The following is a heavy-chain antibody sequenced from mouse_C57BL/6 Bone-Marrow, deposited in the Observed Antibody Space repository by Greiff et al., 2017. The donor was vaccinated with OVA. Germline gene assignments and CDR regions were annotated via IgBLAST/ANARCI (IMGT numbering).Heavy chain of an antibody. V-gene: IGHV1-64*01. CDR1: GYTFTSYW. Sequence: VKLQQPGAELVKPGASVKLSCKASGYTFTSYWMHWVKQRPGQGLEWIGMIHPNSGSTNYNEKFKSKATLTVDKSSSTAYMQLSSLTSEDSAVYYCARQAGSSSWFAYWGQGTLVTVSA. D-gene: IGHD1-1*01. CDR3: ARQAGSSSWFAY. J-gene: IGHJ3*01. CDR2: IHPNSGST.